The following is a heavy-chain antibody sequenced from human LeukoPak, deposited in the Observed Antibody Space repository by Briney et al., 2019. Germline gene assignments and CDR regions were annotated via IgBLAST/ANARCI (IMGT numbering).Heavy chain of an antibody. J-gene: IGHJ3*02. V-gene: IGHV3-7*01. CDR3: ARMFHGGNPRAFDI. CDR2: IKQDGSEK. Sequence: GGSLRLSCAASGFTFSSYWMSWVRQAPGKGLEWVANIKQDGSEKYYVDSVKGRFTISRDNAKNSLYLQMNSLRAEDTAVYYCARMFHGGNPRAFDIWGQGTMVTVSS. CDR1: GFTFSSYW. D-gene: IGHD4-23*01.